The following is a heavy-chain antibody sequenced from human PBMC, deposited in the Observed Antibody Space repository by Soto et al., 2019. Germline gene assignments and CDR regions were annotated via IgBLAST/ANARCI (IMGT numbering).Heavy chain of an antibody. D-gene: IGHD6-19*01. CDR3: ATHAGGRYHSFDP. Sequence: GVSMKISWKGAGDSFTSYWSSWVRQMPGKGLEWMGRIDPSDSYTNYSPSFQGHVTISADKSISTAYLQWSSLKASDTAMYYCATHAGGRYHSFDPWGQGTLVTVSS. J-gene: IGHJ5*02. CDR2: IDPSDSYT. V-gene: IGHV5-10-1*01. CDR1: GDSFTSYW.